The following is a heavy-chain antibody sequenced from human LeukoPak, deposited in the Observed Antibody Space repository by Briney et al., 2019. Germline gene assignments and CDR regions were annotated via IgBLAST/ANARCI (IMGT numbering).Heavy chain of an antibody. Sequence: PGGSLRLSCAASGFTFSSYWMSWVRQAPGKGLEWVANIKQDGSEKYYVDSVKGRFTISRDNAKNSLYLQMNSLRAEDTAVYYCAKSQLLRQAEHCSGGTCYWPFWFDPWGQGTLVTVSS. CDR2: IKQDGSEK. CDR1: GFTFSSYW. V-gene: IGHV3-7*01. CDR3: AKSQLLRQAEHCSGGTCYWPFWFDP. J-gene: IGHJ5*02. D-gene: IGHD2-15*01.